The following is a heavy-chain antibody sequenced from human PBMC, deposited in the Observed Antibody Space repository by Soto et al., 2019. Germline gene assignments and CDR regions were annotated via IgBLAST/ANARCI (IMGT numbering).Heavy chain of an antibody. Sequence: PSETLSLTCTVSGGSISHDSYYWGWIRQPPGKGLEWIGYIYYSGSTYYNPSLKSRVTMSVDTSKNQFSLKLSSVTAVDAAVYYCARMGGGAAAVGRKNWYFDLWGRGTLVTVSS. V-gene: IGHV4-39*07. D-gene: IGHD6-13*01. CDR1: GGSISHDSYY. CDR3: ARMGGGAAAVGRKNWYFDL. J-gene: IGHJ2*01. CDR2: IYYSGST.